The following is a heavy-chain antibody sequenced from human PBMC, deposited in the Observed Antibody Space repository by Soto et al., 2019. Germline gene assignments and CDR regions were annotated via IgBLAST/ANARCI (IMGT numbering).Heavy chain of an antibody. V-gene: IGHV3-74*01. CDR3: ARLKPGSAAFDY. CDR1: GFMFSTFW. D-gene: IGHD3-10*01. CDR2: VTPDGTVT. Sequence: GGSLRLSCAASGFMFSTFWMHWVRQAPGEGLVWVSRVTPDGTVTNYADSVRDRFTISRDNAENTLYLQMNSLRVEDTAVYYCARLKPGSAAFDYWGQGT. J-gene: IGHJ4*02.